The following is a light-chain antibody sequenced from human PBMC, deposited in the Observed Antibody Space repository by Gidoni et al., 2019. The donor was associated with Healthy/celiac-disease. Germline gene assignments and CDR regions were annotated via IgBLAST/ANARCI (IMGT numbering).Light chain of an antibody. V-gene: IGKV1-5*03. CDR3: QQYNSYSRT. Sequence: IQMTQSPSTLSASVGDRVTITCRASQSISSWLAWYQQKPGKAPKLLIYTSSSLESGVPSRFSGSGSGTEFTLTISLLQPDDFATYYCQQYNSYSRTFGQGTKVEIK. J-gene: IGKJ1*01. CDR2: TSS. CDR1: QSISSW.